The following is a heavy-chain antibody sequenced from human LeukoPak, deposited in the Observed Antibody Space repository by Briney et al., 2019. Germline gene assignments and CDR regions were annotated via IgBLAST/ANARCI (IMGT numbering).Heavy chain of an antibody. CDR1: GDSISSGDYY. Sequence: SETLSLTCTVSGDSISSGDYYWSWIRQPAGKGLEWIGRISSSGSTNYNPSLKSRVTISVDKSKNQFSLKLSSVTAADTAVYYCARLTYYDFWSGSYTSYYYYYMDVWGKGTTVTVSS. D-gene: IGHD3-3*01. V-gene: IGHV4-61*02. CDR2: ISSSGST. CDR3: ARLTYYDFWSGSYTSYYYYYMDV. J-gene: IGHJ6*03.